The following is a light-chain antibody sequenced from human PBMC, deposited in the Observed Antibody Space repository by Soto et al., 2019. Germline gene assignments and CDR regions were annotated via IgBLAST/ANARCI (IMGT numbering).Light chain of an antibody. Sequence: QSALTQPASVSGSPGQSITISCTGTSSDVGGYNYVSWYQQHPGKAPKLMIYDDSNRPSGVSNRFSGSKSGNTTSLTISGLQAEDEADYYCSSYTSRSTSVFGTGTKLTVL. V-gene: IGLV2-14*01. CDR3: SSYTSRSTSV. CDR1: SSDVGGYNY. J-gene: IGLJ1*01. CDR2: DDS.